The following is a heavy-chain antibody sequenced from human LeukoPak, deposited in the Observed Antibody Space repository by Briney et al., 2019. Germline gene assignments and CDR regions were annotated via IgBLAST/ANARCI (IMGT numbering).Heavy chain of an antibody. CDR3: ARDQYYYGSGSYSYYYYYYMDV. Sequence: GGSLRLSCAASGFTFDDYGMSWVRQAPGKGLEWVSGINWNGGSTGYADSVKGRFTISRDNAKNSLYLQMNSLRAEDTALYYCARDQYYYGSGSYSYYYYYYMDVWGKGTTVTVSS. J-gene: IGHJ6*03. D-gene: IGHD3-10*01. CDR2: INWNGGST. CDR1: GFTFDDYG. V-gene: IGHV3-20*04.